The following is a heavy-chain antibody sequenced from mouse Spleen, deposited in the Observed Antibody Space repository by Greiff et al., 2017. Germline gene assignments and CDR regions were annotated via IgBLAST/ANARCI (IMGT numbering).Heavy chain of an antibody. CDR2: INPNNGGT. CDR3: ARRHYDYDVWFAY. Sequence: EVMLVESGPELVKPGASVKIPCKASGYTFTDYNMDWVKQSHGKSLEWIGDINPNNGGTIYNQKFKGKATLTVDKSSSTAYMELRSLTSEDTAVYYCARRHYDYDVWFAYWGQGTLVTVSA. J-gene: IGHJ3*01. CDR1: GYTFTDYN. D-gene: IGHD2-4*01. V-gene: IGHV1-18*01.